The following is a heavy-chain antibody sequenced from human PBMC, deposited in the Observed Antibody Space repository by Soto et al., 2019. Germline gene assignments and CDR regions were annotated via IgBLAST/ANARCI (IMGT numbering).Heavy chain of an antibody. CDR1: GFTFSSYS. J-gene: IGHJ4*02. CDR2: ISSSSSYI. Sequence: GGSLRLSCAASGFTFSSYSMNWVRQAPGKGLEWVSSISSSSSYIYYADSVKGRFTISRDNAKNSPYLQMNSLRAEDTAVYYCARASYGSGSYSSFDYWGQGTLVTVSS. V-gene: IGHV3-21*01. D-gene: IGHD3-10*01. CDR3: ARASYGSGSYSSFDY.